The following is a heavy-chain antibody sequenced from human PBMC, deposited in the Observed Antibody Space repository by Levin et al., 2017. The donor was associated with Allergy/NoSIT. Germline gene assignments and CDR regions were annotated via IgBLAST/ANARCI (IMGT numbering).Heavy chain of an antibody. CDR3: ARDSTAVSSDY. CDR1: GFTFSNYS. Sequence: GGSLRLSCAASGFTFSNYSMNWVRQAPGKGLEWVSSISSRSSNIYYADSVKGRFTISRDNAKNSLYLQMNSLRAEDTAVYYCARDSTAVSSDYWGQGTLVTVSS. V-gene: IGHV3-21*01. J-gene: IGHJ4*02. D-gene: IGHD4-11*01. CDR2: ISSRSSNI.